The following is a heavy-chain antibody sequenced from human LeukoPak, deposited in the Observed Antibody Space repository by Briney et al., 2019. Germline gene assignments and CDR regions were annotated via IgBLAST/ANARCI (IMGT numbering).Heavy chain of an antibody. CDR3: ARGVTIFGVVPSYWFDP. V-gene: IGHV1-18*01. D-gene: IGHD3-3*01. Sequence: ASVRVSCKASGYTFTSYGISWVRQAPGQGLEWMGWISAYNGNTNYAQKLQGRVTMTTDTSTSTAYMELRSLRSDDTAVYYCARGVTIFGVVPSYWFDPWGQGTLVTVSS. CDR1: GYTFTSYG. CDR2: ISAYNGNT. J-gene: IGHJ5*02.